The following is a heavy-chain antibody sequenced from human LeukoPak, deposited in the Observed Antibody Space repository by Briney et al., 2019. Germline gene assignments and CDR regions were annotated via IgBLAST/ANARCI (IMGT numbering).Heavy chain of an antibody. CDR1: GASISSSAWY. V-gene: IGHV4-39*07. Sequence: SETLSLTCTVSGASISSSAWYWGWIRQPPGKGLEWIGIIYYSGGTYYNPSLKSRVTLSVDTSKNQFSLKLSSVTAADTAVYYCARGGLYYDILTGYIFDAFDIWGQGTMVTVSS. CDR2: IYYSGGT. D-gene: IGHD3-9*01. J-gene: IGHJ3*02. CDR3: ARGGLYYDILTGYIFDAFDI.